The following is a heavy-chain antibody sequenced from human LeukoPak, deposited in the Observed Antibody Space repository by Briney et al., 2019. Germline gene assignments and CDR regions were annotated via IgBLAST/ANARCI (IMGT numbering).Heavy chain of an antibody. CDR2: IYTSGST. CDR1: GGSISSYY. V-gene: IGHV4-4*07. D-gene: IGHD6-13*01. J-gene: IGHJ5*02. CDR3: ARDIIERRGAVGFDP. Sequence: SETLSLTCTVSGGSISSYYWSWIRQPAGKGLEWIGRIYTSGSTYYNPSLKSRVTISVDTSKNQFSLRLRSVTAADTAVYYCARDIIERRGAVGFDPWGQGTLVTVSS.